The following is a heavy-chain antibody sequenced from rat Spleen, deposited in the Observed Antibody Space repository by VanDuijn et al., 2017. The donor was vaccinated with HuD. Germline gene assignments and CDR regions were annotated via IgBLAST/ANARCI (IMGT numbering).Heavy chain of an antibody. Sequence: QVQLKESGPGLVQPSQTLSLTCTIAGFSLTSYNVHWVRQPPGKGLEWMGVMWSGGSTDYNSALKSRLSISRDTSKNQVFLKMNSLQTEDTAIYFCTRDPITTRDYFDYWGQGVMVTVSS. J-gene: IGHJ2*01. D-gene: IGHD1-1*01. CDR1: GFSLTSYN. CDR3: TRDPITTRDYFDY. CDR2: MWSGGST. V-gene: IGHV2-15*01.